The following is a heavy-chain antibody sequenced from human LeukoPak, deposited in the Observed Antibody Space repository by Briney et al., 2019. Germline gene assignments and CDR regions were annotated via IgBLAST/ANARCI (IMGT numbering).Heavy chain of an antibody. CDR3: ASRGVVTADGYKSPLLDY. CDR1: GGSISSSSYY. J-gene: IGHJ4*02. D-gene: IGHD2-21*02. V-gene: IGHV4-39*01. Sequence: PSETLSLTCTVSGGSISSSSYYWGWIRQPPGKGLEWIGSIYYSGSTYYNPSLKSRVTISVDTSKNQFSLKLSSVTAADTAVYYCASRGVVTADGYKSPLLDYWGQGTLVTVSS. CDR2: IYYSGST.